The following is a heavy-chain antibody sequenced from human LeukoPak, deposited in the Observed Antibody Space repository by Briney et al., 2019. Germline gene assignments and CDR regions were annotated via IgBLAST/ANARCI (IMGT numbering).Heavy chain of an antibody. CDR2: INPNSGGT. D-gene: IGHD3-22*01. V-gene: IGHV1-2*02. Sequence: ASLKISCTASGYTFTGYYMHWVRQAPGQGLEWMGWINPNSGGTNYAQKFQGRVTMTRDTSISTAYMELSRLRSDDTAVYYCARDQSGSSGYSDYWGQGTLVTVSS. CDR1: GYTFTGYY. CDR3: ARDQSGSSGYSDY. J-gene: IGHJ4*02.